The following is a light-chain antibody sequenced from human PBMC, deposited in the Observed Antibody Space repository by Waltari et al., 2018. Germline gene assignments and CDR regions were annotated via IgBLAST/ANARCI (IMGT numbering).Light chain of an antibody. Sequence: QSVLTQPPSASGTPGQRVTISCSGSASNIGGNLVNRYQQLPGKAPKLLIYRSDLRPSGVPDRFSGSKSGTSASLAISGLQSEDEADYFCASWDDSLNGHWVFGGGTKVTVL. CDR1: ASNIGGNL. V-gene: IGLV1-44*01. CDR2: RSD. CDR3: ASWDDSLNGHWV. J-gene: IGLJ3*02.